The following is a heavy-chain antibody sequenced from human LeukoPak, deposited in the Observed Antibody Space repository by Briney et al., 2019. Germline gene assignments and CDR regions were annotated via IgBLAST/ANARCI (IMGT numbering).Heavy chain of an antibody. Sequence: SETLSLTCTVSGGSISTANFYGGWIRQTPGKGLEWMGTIYYSGSTYYNPSLKSRVTISVDTSKNQFSLKLSSVTAADTAVYYCARHCGGEAWELLPYYFDYWGQGTLVTVSS. D-gene: IGHD1-26*01. CDR2: IYYSGST. CDR3: ARHCGGEAWELLPYYFDY. V-gene: IGHV4-39*01. J-gene: IGHJ4*02. CDR1: GGSISTANFY.